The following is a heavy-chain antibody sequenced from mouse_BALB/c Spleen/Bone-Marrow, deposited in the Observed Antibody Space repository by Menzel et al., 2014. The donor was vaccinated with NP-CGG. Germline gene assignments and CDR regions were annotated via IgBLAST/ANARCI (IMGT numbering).Heavy chain of an antibody. J-gene: IGHJ3*01. D-gene: IGHD1-1*01. V-gene: IGHV14-3*02. Sequence: EVQLQQSGAELVKPGASVKLSCTASGFNIKDTYMHWVKQRPEQGLEWIGRIDPANGNTKYDPKFQGKATITADTSSNTAYLQLSSLTSEDTAVYYCARSGYGSSLFAYWGHGTLVTVSA. CDR1: GFNIKDTY. CDR3: ARSGYGSSLFAY. CDR2: IDPANGNT.